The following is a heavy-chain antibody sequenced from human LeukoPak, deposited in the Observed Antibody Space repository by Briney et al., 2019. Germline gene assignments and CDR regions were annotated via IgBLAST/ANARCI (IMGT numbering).Heavy chain of an antibody. Sequence: GGSLRLSCAASGFTLSSYAMHWVRQAPGKGLEWVAVISYDGSNKYYADSVKGRFTISRDNSKNTLYLQMNSLRAEDTAVYYCAREGSYGYFDYWGQGTLVTVSS. CDR1: GFTLSSYA. V-gene: IGHV3-30*04. J-gene: IGHJ4*02. CDR3: AREGSYGYFDY. CDR2: ISYDGSNK. D-gene: IGHD1-26*01.